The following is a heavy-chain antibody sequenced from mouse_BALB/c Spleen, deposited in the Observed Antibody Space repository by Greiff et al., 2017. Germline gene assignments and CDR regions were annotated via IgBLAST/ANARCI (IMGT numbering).Heavy chain of an antibody. CDR3: ARVIYYDYDEDFAY. CDR1: GYTFTDYN. J-gene: IGHJ3*01. D-gene: IGHD2-4*01. V-gene: IGHV1S29*02. CDR2: IYPYNGGT. Sequence: VHVKQSGPELVKPGASVKISCKASGYTFTDYNMHWVKQSHGKSLEWIGYIYPYNGGTGYNQKFKSKATLTVDNSSSTAYMELRSLTSEDSAVYYCARVIYYDYDEDFAYWGQGTLVTVSA.